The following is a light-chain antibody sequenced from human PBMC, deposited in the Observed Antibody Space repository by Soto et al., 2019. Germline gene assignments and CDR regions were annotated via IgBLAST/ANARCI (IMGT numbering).Light chain of an antibody. J-gene: IGKJ2*01. CDR2: GAT. V-gene: IGKV3-20*01. Sequence: MVLTQSPGTLSLSPGERATLSCRASQSVSTNYLAWYQQKPGQSPRLLIYGATRRATGIPDRVSGSGSGADFILSISSLEPEDFALYFCQQYGSSPYTFAQGTKLDIK. CDR3: QQYGSSPYT. CDR1: QSVSTNY.